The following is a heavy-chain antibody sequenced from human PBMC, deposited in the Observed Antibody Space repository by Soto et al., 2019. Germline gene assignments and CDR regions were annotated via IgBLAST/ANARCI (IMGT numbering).Heavy chain of an antibody. D-gene: IGHD2-8*01. V-gene: IGHV4-30-2*01. CDR1: CGSVNSGGYS. J-gene: IGHJ5*02. CDR3: ARGVLA. Sequence: SETVSLTCSFSCGSVNSGGYSWSWIRQPPGKGLEWIGFISPSGSPAYKPSLKSRVTISVDRSKNQISLELSSVTAADTAVYYCARGVLAWGPGTLVTVSS. CDR2: ISPSGSP.